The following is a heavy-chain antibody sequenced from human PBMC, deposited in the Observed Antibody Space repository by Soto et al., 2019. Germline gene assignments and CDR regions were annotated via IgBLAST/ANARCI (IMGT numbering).Heavy chain of an antibody. J-gene: IGHJ4*02. V-gene: IGHV3-33*01. CDR1: GFTFSSYG. D-gene: IGHD4-17*01. CDR2: IWYDGSNK. CDR3: ARDGVDYGDYEGYFDY. Sequence: QVQLVESGGGVVQPGRSLRLSCAASGFTFSSYGMHWVRQAPGKGLEWVAVIWYDGSNKYYADSVKGRFTISRDNSKNTLYLQMNSRRAEDTAVYYGARDGVDYGDYEGYFDYWGQGTLVTVSS.